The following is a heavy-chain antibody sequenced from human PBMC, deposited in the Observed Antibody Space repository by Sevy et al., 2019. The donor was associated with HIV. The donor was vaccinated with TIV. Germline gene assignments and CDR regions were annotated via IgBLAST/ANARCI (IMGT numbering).Heavy chain of an antibody. D-gene: IGHD1-1*01. CDR2: ISGSGGST. CDR3: AKDRLEPRVYYGMDV. J-gene: IGHJ6*02. V-gene: IGHV3-23*01. CDR1: GFTFSSYA. Sequence: GGSLRLSFAASGFTFSSYAMSWVRQAPGKGLEWVSAISGSGGSTYYADSVKGRFTISRDNSKNRLYLQMNSLRAEDTAVYYCAKDRLEPRVYYGMDVWGQGTTVTVSS.